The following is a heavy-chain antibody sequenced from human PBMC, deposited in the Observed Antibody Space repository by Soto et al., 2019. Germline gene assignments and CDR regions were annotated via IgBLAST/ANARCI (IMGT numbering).Heavy chain of an antibody. J-gene: IGHJ4*02. V-gene: IGHV1-46*01. CDR1: GYTFTSYY. CDR2: INPSCGST. CDR3: ARTPGYSYGPYYFDY. Sequence: QVQLVQSGAEVKKPGASVKVSCKASGYTFTSYYMHWVRQAPGQGLEWMGIINPSCGSTSYAQKFEGIVTMNRETPTSTVYMELSSLRSEDTAVYYCARTPGYSYGPYYFDYWGQGTLVTVSS. D-gene: IGHD5-18*01.